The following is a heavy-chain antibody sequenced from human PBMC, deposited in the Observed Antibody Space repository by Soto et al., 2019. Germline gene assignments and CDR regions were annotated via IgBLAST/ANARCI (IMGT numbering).Heavy chain of an antibody. CDR1: GGSISSYY. CDR3: ARGYCSSTSCYPWWFDP. D-gene: IGHD2-2*01. J-gene: IGHJ5*02. CDR2: IYTSGST. V-gene: IGHV4-4*07. Sequence: PSETLSLTCTVSGGSISSYYWSWIRQPAGKGLEWIGRIYTSGSTNYNPSLKSRVTMSVDTSKNQFSLKLSSVTAADTAVYYCARGYCSSTSCYPWWFDPWGQGTLVTASS.